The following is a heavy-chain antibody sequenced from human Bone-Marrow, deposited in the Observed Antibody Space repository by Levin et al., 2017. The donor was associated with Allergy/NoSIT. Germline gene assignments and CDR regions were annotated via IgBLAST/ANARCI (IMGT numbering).Heavy chain of an antibody. Sequence: PGGSLRLSCAASGFTFSSYAMHWVRQAPGKGLEWVAVISYDGSNKYYADSVKGRFTISRDNSKNTLYLQMNSLRAEDTAVYYCASETGGLPDYWGQGTLVTVSS. J-gene: IGHJ4*02. D-gene: IGHD3-10*01. V-gene: IGHV3-30-3*01. CDR3: ASETGGLPDY. CDR2: ISYDGSNK. CDR1: GFTFSSYA.